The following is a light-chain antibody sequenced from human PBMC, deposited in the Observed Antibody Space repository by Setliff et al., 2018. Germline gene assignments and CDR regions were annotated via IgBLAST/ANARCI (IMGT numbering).Light chain of an antibody. CDR3: QSYDSSLRYV. Sequence: QSALTQPPSVSGAPGQRVTISCTGSSSNLGAGFTVHWYQVLPGTAPKLLIYSNNFRPSGVPDRFSGSKSGTSASLAITGLQSEDEADYYCQSYDSSLRYVFGSGTKVTVL. CDR1: SSNLGAGFT. J-gene: IGLJ1*01. V-gene: IGLV1-40*01. CDR2: SNN.